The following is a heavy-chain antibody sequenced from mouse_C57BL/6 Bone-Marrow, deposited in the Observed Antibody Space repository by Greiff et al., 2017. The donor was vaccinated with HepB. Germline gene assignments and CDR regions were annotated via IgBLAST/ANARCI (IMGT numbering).Heavy chain of an antibody. D-gene: IGHD1-1*01. Sequence: EVMLVESGGDLVKPGGSLKLSCAASGFTFSSYGMSWVRQTPDKRLEWVATISSGGSYTYYPDSVKGRFTISRDNAKNTLYLQMSSLKSEDTAMYYCARREPYYYGSSFTWYFDVWGTGTTVTVSS. CDR2: ISSGGSYT. V-gene: IGHV5-6*02. J-gene: IGHJ1*03. CDR1: GFTFSSYG. CDR3: ARREPYYYGSSFTWYFDV.